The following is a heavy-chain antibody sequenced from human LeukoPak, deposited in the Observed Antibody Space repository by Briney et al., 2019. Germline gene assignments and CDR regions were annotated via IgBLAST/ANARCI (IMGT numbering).Heavy chain of an antibody. Sequence: PGGSLRLSCAASGFTFSSYAMAWVRQAPGKGLEWVSVISGSGDRTSYADSVKGRFTISRDNSENRLNLQMNGLRAEDTAVYYCGRQQVPYNHSDCWGQGTLVTVS. J-gene: IGHJ4*02. D-gene: IGHD6-13*01. CDR2: ISGSGDRT. V-gene: IGHV3-23*01. CDR1: GFTFSSYA. CDR3: GRQQVPYNHSDC.